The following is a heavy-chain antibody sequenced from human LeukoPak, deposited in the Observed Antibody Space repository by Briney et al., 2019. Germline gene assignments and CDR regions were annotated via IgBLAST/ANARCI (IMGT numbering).Heavy chain of an antibody. CDR2: ISSSGNTI. Sequence: PGGSLRLSCAASGFTFSSYSMNWVRQAPGKGLEWVSYISSSGNTIYYADSVKGRFTISRDNAKNSLYLQMNSLRAEDTAVYYCARDTSYYDSSGYYHSVYFDYWGQGTLVTVSS. D-gene: IGHD3-22*01. CDR3: ARDTSYYDSSGYYHSVYFDY. J-gene: IGHJ4*02. CDR1: GFTFSSYS. V-gene: IGHV3-48*04.